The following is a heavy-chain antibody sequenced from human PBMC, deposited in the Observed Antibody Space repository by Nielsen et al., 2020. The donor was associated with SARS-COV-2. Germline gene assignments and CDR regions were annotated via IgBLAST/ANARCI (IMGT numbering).Heavy chain of an antibody. Sequence: GESLKISCAASGFTFDDYAMHWVRQAPGKGLEWVSAISGSGGSTYYADSVKGRFTISRDKSKNTLYVLMNSLRAEDRAVYYCAKMSPPGIAAGTTEYFQHWGQGTLVTVSS. CDR2: ISGSGGST. D-gene: IGHD6-13*01. J-gene: IGHJ1*01. CDR1: GFTFDDYA. CDR3: AKMSPPGIAAGTTEYFQH. V-gene: IGHV3-23*01.